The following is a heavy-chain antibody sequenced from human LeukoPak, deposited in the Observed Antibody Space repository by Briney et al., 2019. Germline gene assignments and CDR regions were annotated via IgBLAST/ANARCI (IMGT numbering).Heavy chain of an antibody. V-gene: IGHV4-4*07. D-gene: IGHD3-10*01. CDR1: GGSISSYY. Sequence: PSETLSLTCIVSGGSISSYYWSWIRQPAGKGLEWIGRIYTSGSTNYNPSLKSRVTISVDTSKNQFSLKLSSVTAADTAVYYCAREGITMVRHGIDYWGQGTLVTVSS. J-gene: IGHJ4*02. CDR2: IYTSGST. CDR3: AREGITMVRHGIDY.